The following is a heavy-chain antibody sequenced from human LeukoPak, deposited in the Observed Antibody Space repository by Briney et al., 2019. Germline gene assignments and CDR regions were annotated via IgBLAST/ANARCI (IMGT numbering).Heavy chain of an antibody. V-gene: IGHV1-2*02. CDR1: GYTFTGYY. D-gene: IGHD5-18*01. CDR2: INPNSGGT. J-gene: IGHJ5*02. Sequence: GASVKVSCKASGYTFTGYYMHWVRQAPGQGLEWMGWINPNSGGTNYAQKFQGRVTMTRGTSISTAYMELSRLRSDDTAVYYCARAGIIGYSYGCIFRESYRCNWFDPWGQGTLVTVSS. CDR3: ARAGIIGYSYGCIFRESYRCNWFDP.